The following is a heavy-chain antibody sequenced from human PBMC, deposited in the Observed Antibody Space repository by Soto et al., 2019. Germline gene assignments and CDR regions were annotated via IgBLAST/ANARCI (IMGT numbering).Heavy chain of an antibody. CDR1: GGSISSSSYY. CDR3: ASHLRDYYDSSGYSNNWFDP. J-gene: IGHJ5*02. V-gene: IGHV4-39*01. D-gene: IGHD3-22*01. Sequence: SETLSLTCTVSGGSISSSSYYWGWIRQPPGKGLEWIGSIYYSGSTYYNPSLKSRVTISVDTSKNQFSLRLSSVTAADTAVYYCASHLRDYYDSSGYSNNWFDPRGQGTLVTVSS. CDR2: IYYSGST.